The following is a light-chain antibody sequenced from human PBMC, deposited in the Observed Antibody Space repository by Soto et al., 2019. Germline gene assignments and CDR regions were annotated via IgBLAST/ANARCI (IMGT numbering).Light chain of an antibody. CDR2: ETS. CDR3: QQYNKWPPRT. Sequence: EIVMTQSPATLSVSPGERATLSCRASQSVSSNLAWYQQRPGQAPRLLIYETSTRATGIPARFSGSGSGTEFTLTISNLQSEDFAVYYCQQYNKWPPRTFGQGTKLEIK. CDR1: QSVSSN. J-gene: IGKJ2*01. V-gene: IGKV3-15*01.